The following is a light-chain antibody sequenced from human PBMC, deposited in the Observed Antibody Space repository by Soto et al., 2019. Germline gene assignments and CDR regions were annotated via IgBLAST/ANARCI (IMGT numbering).Light chain of an antibody. CDR2: RND. J-gene: IGLJ2*01. CDR3: AAWDDSLSGVV. V-gene: IGLV1-47*03. CDR1: SSNIGRNF. Sequence: QSVLTQPPSSSGTPGQRVTISCSGSSSNIGRNFAYWYRQLPGTAPKLLIYRNDQRPSGVPDRISGSKSGDSASLAISGLWSEDEADYYCAAWDDSLSGVVFGGGTKVTVL.